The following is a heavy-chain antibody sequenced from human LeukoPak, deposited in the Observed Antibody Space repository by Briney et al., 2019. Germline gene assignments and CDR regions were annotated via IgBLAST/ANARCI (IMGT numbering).Heavy chain of an antibody. D-gene: IGHD6-19*01. V-gene: IGHV4-31*03. CDR3: ASNPGSGWIDY. J-gene: IGHJ4*02. CDR1: GASISSGGYY. Sequence: SETLSLTCTVSGASISSGGYYWSWIRQHPGKGLEWIGYIFYSGSTYYNPSLKSRVTISVDTSKNQFSLKLSSVTAADTAVYYCASNPGSGWIDYWGQGTLVSVSS. CDR2: IFYSGST.